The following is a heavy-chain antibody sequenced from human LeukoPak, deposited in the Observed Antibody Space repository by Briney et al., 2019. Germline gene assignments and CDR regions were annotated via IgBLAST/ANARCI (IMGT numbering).Heavy chain of an antibody. D-gene: IGHD5-18*01. CDR2: IKHDGSQK. Sequence: GGSLRLSCVASGFIFSTYWINWVRQAPGEGLEWVAHIKHDGSQKYYADSVRGRFTISRDNAKNSLYLQMNSLRAEDTAVYYCARDAGYGYWVVDYWGQGTLVTVSA. J-gene: IGHJ4*02. V-gene: IGHV3-7*01. CDR1: GFIFSTYW. CDR3: ARDAGYGYWVVDY.